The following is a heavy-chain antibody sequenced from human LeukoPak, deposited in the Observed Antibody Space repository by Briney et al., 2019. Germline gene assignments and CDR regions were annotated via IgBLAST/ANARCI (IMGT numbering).Heavy chain of an antibody. Sequence: KPSETLSLTCTVSGGSISSYYWSWIRQPPGKGLEWIGYIYYSGSTNYSPSLKSRLTISVDTSKNQFSLTLSSVTAADTAVYYCARTYGSSGLGYFDLWGRGTLVTVSS. D-gene: IGHD6-13*01. CDR1: GGSISSYY. CDR2: IYYSGST. J-gene: IGHJ2*01. CDR3: ARTYGSSGLGYFDL. V-gene: IGHV4-59*01.